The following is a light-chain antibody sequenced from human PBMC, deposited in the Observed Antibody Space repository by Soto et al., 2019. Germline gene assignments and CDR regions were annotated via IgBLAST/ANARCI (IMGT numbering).Light chain of an antibody. CDR2: GAS. CDR3: QQYRSWTRT. Sequence: EIVITQSPATLSVSPGERATLSCRASQSVQINLAWYQQKPGQAPRILIFGASSRENGIPARFSGSGSGTEFTLTISSLRPEDFAVYYCQQYRSWTRTFGQGTKVDI. J-gene: IGKJ1*01. CDR1: QSVQIN. V-gene: IGKV3-15*01.